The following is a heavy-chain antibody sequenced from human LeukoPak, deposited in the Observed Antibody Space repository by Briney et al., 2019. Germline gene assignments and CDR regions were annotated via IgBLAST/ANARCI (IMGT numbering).Heavy chain of an antibody. CDR1: GGTFSSYA. J-gene: IGHJ4*02. D-gene: IGHD3-22*01. V-gene: IGHV1-69*01. Sequence: SVKVSCKASGGTFSSYAISWVRQAPGQGLEWMGGIIPIFGTANYAQKFQGRVTITADESTSTAYMELSSLRSEDTAVYYCARDGYYDSSGYYGDNYSDYWGQGTLVTVSS. CDR3: ARDGYYDSSGYYGDNYSDY. CDR2: IIPIFGTA.